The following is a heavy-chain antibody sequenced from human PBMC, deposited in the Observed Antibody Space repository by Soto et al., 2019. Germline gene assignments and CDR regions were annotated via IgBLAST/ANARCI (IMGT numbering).Heavy chain of an antibody. V-gene: IGHV4-34*01. CDR1: GGSFSGYY. CDR3: ARVPSFDP. Sequence: QVQLQQWGAGLLKPSETLSLTCAVYGGSFSGYYWSWIRQPPGKGLEWIGEINHSGSTNYNPSLKSRVTIAVDTSKNPFSLKLSSVTAADTAVYYCARVPSFDPWGQGTLFTVSS. J-gene: IGHJ5*02. CDR2: INHSGST. D-gene: IGHD3-10*01.